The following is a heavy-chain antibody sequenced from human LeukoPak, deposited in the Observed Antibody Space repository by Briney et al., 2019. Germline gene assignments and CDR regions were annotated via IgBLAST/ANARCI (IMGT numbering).Heavy chain of an antibody. CDR1: AGSISSYY. J-gene: IGHJ6*02. Sequence: SETLSLTCTVSAGSISSYYWSWIRQPAGKGLEWIGRIYTSGSTNYNPSLKSRVTMSVDTSKNQFSLKLSSVTAAETAVDYCSTGTTIWCGEGEYYYYGMDVWGQGTTVTVSS. V-gene: IGHV4-4*07. CDR2: IYTSGST. CDR3: STGTTIWCGEGEYYYYGMDV. D-gene: IGHD3-10*01.